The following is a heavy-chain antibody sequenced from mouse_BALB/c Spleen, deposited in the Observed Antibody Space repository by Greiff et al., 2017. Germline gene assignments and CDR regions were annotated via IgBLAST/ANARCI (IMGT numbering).Heavy chain of an antibody. CDR1: GYTFTSYT. D-gene: IGHD4-1*01. CDR2: INPSSGYT. V-gene: IGHV1-4*01. CDR3: AREGVTGGWYFDV. J-gene: IGHJ1*01. Sequence: VQGVESGAELTRPGASVKMSCKASGYTFTSYTMHWVKQRPGQGLEWIGYINPSSGYTNYNQKFKDKATLTADKSSSTAYMQLSSLTSEDSAVYYCAREGVTGGWYFDVWGAGTTVTVSS.